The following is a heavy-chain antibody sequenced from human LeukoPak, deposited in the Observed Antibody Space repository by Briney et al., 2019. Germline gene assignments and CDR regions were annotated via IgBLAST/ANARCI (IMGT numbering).Heavy chain of an antibody. CDR2: IYHSGST. J-gene: IGHJ6*02. Sequence: PSETLSLTCAVSGGSISSSNWWSWVRQPPGKGLEWIGEIYHSGSTNYNPSLKSRVTISVDKSKNQFSLKLSSVTAADTAVYYCARAEADYYYYGMDVWGQGTTVTVSS. CDR1: GGSISSSNW. V-gene: IGHV4-4*02. CDR3: ARAEADYYYYGMDV.